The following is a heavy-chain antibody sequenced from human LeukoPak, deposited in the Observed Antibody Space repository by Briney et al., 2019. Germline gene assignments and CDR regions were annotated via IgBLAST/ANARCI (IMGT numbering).Heavy chain of an antibody. J-gene: IGHJ5*02. CDR1: GFTVSTNY. Sequence: GGSLRLSCAASGFTVSTNYMAWVRQPPGKGLEWVSIIYAGGSTYYANSVKGRFTISRDNSKNTLYLQMNSLRAEDTAVYYCARDPNPNWFDPWGQGTLVTVSS. CDR2: IYAGGST. V-gene: IGHV3-53*01. CDR3: ARDPNPNWFDP.